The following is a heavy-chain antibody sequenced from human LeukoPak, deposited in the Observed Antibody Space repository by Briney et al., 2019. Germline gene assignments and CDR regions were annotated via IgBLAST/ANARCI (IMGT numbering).Heavy chain of an antibody. CDR2: IKQDGSDI. CDR3: ARDRNTDFWSGYYTNYCDY. CDR1: GFTFSSYW. Sequence: GGSLRLSCAASGFTFSSYWMTWVRQAPGKGLEWVANIKQDGSDIYYVDSVKGRFTISRDNAKNSLYLQMNSLRAEDTAVYYCARDRNTDFWSGYYTNYCDYWGQGTLVTVSS. D-gene: IGHD3-3*01. V-gene: IGHV3-7*01. J-gene: IGHJ4*02.